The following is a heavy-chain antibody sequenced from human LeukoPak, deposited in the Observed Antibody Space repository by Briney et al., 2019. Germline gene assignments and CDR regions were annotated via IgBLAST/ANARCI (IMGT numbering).Heavy chain of an antibody. CDR1: GFTFSRYW. V-gene: IGHV3-23*01. CDR2: ISGSGGST. D-gene: IGHD3-10*01. J-gene: IGHJ4*02. Sequence: GGSLRLSCAASGFTFSRYWMHWVRQAPGKGLEWVSAISGSGGSTYYADSVKGRFTISRDNSKNTLYLQMNSLRAEDTAVYYCAKSPEYGSGSFFDYWGQGTLVTVSS. CDR3: AKSPEYGSGSFFDY.